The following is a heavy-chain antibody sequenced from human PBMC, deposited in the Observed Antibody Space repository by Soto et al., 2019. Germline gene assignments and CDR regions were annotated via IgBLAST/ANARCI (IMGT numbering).Heavy chain of an antibody. V-gene: IGHV3-23*01. D-gene: IGHD3-3*01. CDR1: GFTFSIYA. Sequence: GGSLRLSCAASGFTFSIYAMFWVRQAPGTGLEWVSGISASGSTGGNTYHADSVKGRFSTSRDNSRNTLYLQMTGLRAEDTAIYYCAKDVWSAGPLYGLDVWGQGTTVTVSS. CDR3: AKDVWSAGPLYGLDV. CDR2: ISASGSTGGNT. J-gene: IGHJ6*02.